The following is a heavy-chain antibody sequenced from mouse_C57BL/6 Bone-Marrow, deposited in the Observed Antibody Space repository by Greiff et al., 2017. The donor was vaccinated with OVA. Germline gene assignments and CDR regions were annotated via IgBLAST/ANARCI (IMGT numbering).Heavy chain of an antibody. Sequence: EVKLVESGEGLVKPGGSLKLSCAASGFTFSSYAMSWVRQTPEKRLEWVAYISSGGDYIYYADTVKGRFTISRDNARNTLYMQMSSLKSEDTAMYYCTRDYYGKECWYFDVWGTGTTVTVSS. V-gene: IGHV5-9-1*02. CDR2: ISSGGDYI. D-gene: IGHD1-1*01. CDR3: TRDYYGKECWYFDV. J-gene: IGHJ1*03. CDR1: GFTFSSYA.